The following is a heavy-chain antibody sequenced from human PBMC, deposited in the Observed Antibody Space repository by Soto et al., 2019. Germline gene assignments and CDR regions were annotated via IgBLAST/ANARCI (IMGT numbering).Heavy chain of an antibody. J-gene: IGHJ4*02. V-gene: IGHV4-31*03. CDR2: IYYSGST. CDR1: GGSITSGGYY. CDR3: ARGSGTFDN. D-gene: IGHD1-1*01. Sequence: QVQLQESGPGLVKPSQTLSLTCTVSGGSITSGGYYCSWIRQHPGKGLEWIGYIYYSGSTYYNPSLKSRVTISADTSKNQFSLILSSVTVTYTAVYYCARGSGTFDNWGQGTLVTVTS.